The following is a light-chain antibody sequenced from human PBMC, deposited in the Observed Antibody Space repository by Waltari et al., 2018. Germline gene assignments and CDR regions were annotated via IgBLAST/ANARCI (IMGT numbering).Light chain of an antibody. Sequence: SYDLTQTPSMSVSPGQTAIITCSGDKLGDKYVCWYQQKSGQSPALVIYQDGRRPSGIPERSSGSNSGNTATLTISGTLIMDEAVYYCQAWDSGTAVFGGGTRLTVL. CDR1: KLGDKY. CDR2: QDG. CDR3: QAWDSGTAV. J-gene: IGLJ3*02. V-gene: IGLV3-1*01.